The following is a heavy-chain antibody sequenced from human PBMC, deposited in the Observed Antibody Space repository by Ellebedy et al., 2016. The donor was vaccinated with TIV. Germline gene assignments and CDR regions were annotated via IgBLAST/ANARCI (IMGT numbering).Heavy chain of an antibody. CDR1: GFTFDDYA. J-gene: IGHJ4*02. D-gene: IGHD5-18*01. V-gene: IGHV3-9*01. Sequence: SLKISXAASGFTFDDYAMHWVRQAPGKGLEWVSGISWNSGSIGYADSVKGRFTISRDNAKNSLYLQMNSLRAEDTALYYCAKDRGYSYGSIIYWGQGTLVTVSS. CDR2: ISWNSGSI. CDR3: AKDRGYSYGSIIY.